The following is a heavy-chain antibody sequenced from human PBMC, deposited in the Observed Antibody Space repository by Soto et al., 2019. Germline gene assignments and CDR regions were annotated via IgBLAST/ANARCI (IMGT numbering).Heavy chain of an antibody. CDR2: ISGSGGST. J-gene: IGHJ3*02. Sequence: EVPLLESGGGLVQPGGSLRLSCAASGFTFRNYAMSWVRQAPGKGLEWVSTISGSGGSTGYADSVKGRFTISRDNSKNTLYLQMNSLRVDDTAVYYCARKGPPRDAFDIWGQGTMVTVSS. CDR1: GFTFRNYA. CDR3: ARKGPPRDAFDI. V-gene: IGHV3-23*01.